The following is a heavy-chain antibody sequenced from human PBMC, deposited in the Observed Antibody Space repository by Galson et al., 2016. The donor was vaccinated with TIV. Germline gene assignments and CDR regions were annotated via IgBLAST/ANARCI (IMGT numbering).Heavy chain of an antibody. D-gene: IGHD3-22*01. V-gene: IGHV3-30*18. CDR3: TKDTGTYFDSYYYGMNV. CDR1: GFTFSSYG. J-gene: IGHJ6*02. Sequence: SLRLSCAASGFTFSSYGMHWVRQAPGKGLEWVAFISYDGGDKYYADSVRGRFTISRDNSKNMLYLQMNSLRAKDTAVYYCTKDTGTYFDSYYYGMNVWGQGTTVTVS. CDR2: ISYDGGDK.